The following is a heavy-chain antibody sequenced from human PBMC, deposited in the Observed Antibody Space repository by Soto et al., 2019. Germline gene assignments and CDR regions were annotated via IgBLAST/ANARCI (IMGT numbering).Heavy chain of an antibody. D-gene: IGHD1-26*01. Sequence: PTLVNPTQTLTLTCTFSGFSLSTSGMRVSWIRQPPGKALEWLARIDWDDDKFYSTSLKTRLTISKDTSKNQVVLTMTNMDPVDTATYYCARTPTTAYYFDYWGQGTLVTVSS. V-gene: IGHV2-70*04. CDR3: ARTPTTAYYFDY. CDR2: IDWDDDK. J-gene: IGHJ4*02. CDR1: GFSLSTSGMR.